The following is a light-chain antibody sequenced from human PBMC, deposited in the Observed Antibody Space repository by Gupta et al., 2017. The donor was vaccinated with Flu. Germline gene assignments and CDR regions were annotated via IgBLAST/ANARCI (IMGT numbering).Light chain of an antibody. Sequence: EIVMTQSPATLSVSPGERVTLSCRASQSVSSDLAWYHHKPGQAPRLLIYGASTSATGIPARFSGSGSGTEFTLTISSRQLEDFAVYYCQQYNNWPPFTFGQGTRLEIK. CDR2: GAS. CDR1: QSVSSD. CDR3: QQYNNWPPFT. V-gene: IGKV3-15*01. J-gene: IGKJ5*01.